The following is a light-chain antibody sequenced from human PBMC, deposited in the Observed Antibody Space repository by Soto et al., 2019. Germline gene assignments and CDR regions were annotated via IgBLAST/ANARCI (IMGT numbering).Light chain of an antibody. J-gene: IGKJ5*01. Sequence: EIVMTQSPATLSVSPGERATLSCRASQSVTSNLAWYQQKPGQAPRRLINGASTRATGIPARFSGSGSGTEFTLTISSLQSEDFAVYYCQQYNNWPPTFGQGTRLEIK. V-gene: IGKV3-15*01. CDR1: QSVTSN. CDR3: QQYNNWPPT. CDR2: GAS.